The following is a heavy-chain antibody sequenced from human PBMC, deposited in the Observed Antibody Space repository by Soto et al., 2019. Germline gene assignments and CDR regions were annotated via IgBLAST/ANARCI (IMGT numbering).Heavy chain of an antibody. D-gene: IGHD2-2*01. V-gene: IGHV4-31*03. Sequence: PSETLSLTCTVSGGSISNGDDYWSWIRQHPGKGLEWIGYIHYSGSTYYNPSLRSRVTISVGTSKNQFSLKLSSVTAADTAVYFCARADVVVVPAARRGWFDPWGQGTLVTVSS. CDR3: ARADVVVVPAARRGWFDP. J-gene: IGHJ5*02. CDR1: GGSISNGDDY. CDR2: IHYSGST.